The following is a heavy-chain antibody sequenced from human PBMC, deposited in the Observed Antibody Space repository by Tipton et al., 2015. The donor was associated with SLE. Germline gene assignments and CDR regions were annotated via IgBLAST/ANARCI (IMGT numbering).Heavy chain of an antibody. J-gene: IGHJ4*02. Sequence: QSGAEVKKPGSSVKVSCKASXGTFNXYAITWVRQAPXXGLDWMGGIIPIFGKPNYAQEFQGRVTITTDESTSTAYMELSSLRSEXXXVXYCARGTXXMTTVVSPXVYWGQGTLVIXSS. CDR1: XGTFNXYA. D-gene: IGHD4-23*01. V-gene: IGHV1-69*05. CDR3: ARGTXXMTTVVSPXVY. CDR2: IIPIFGKP.